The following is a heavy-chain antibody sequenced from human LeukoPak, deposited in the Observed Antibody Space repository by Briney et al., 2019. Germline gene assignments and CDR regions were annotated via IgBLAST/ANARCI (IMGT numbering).Heavy chain of an antibody. CDR1: GFTFSDYY. D-gene: IGHD1-20*01. CDR2: ISSSGNII. J-gene: IGHJ4*02. CDR3: ARRRYNWNAIDY. V-gene: IGHV3-11*01. Sequence: TGGSLRLSCAASGFTFSDYYMSWIRQAPGKGLEWVSYISSSGNIIYYADSVKGRFTISRDNAKNSLYLQMNSLRAEDTAVYYCARRRYNWNAIDYWGQGTLVTVSS.